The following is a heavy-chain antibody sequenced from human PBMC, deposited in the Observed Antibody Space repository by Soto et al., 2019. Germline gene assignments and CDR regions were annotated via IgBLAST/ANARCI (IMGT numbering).Heavy chain of an antibody. CDR3: ATHSSDSSGYYPLDS. Sequence: GGSLRLSCAASGFTVSSNYMSWVRQAPGKGLEWVSVIYSGCSTYYADSVKGRFTISRHNSKNTLYLQMNSLRAEDTAVYYCATHSSDSSGYYPLDSWGQGTLVTVSS. CDR1: GFTVSSNY. CDR2: IYSGCST. J-gene: IGHJ4*02. V-gene: IGHV3-53*04. D-gene: IGHD3-22*01.